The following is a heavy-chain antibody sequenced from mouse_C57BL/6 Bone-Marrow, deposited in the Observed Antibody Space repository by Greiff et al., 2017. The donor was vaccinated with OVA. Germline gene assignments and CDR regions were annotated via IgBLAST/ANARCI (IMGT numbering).Heavy chain of an antibody. D-gene: IGHD4-1*01. V-gene: IGHV1-22*01. J-gene: IGHJ2*01. CDR1: GYKFTDYN. CDR2: INPNNGGT. CDR3: ARTGNWEYYFDY. Sequence: VQLKQSGPELVKPGASVKMSCKASGYKFTDYNMHWVKQSHGKSLEWIGYINPNNGGTSYNQKFKGKATLTVNKSSSTAYMELRSLTSEDSAVYYCARTGNWEYYFDYWGQGTTLTVSS.